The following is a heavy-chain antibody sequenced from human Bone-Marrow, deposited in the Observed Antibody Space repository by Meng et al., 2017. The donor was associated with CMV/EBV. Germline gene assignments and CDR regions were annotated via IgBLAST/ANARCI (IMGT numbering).Heavy chain of an antibody. D-gene: IGHD3-16*01. CDR2: IHYSGTT. J-gene: IGHJ4*02. Sequence: SETLSLTCRVSGGSMSSYYWTWIRHSPGEGLEWIGWIHYSGTTSFNPSLKSRVAISIDTSKNQFFLNLKSVTAADTAVYCCTRGFPGGGHAVFSDYWGQGMLVSVSS. CDR1: GGSMSSYY. V-gene: IGHV4-59*01. CDR3: TRGFPGGGHAVFSDY.